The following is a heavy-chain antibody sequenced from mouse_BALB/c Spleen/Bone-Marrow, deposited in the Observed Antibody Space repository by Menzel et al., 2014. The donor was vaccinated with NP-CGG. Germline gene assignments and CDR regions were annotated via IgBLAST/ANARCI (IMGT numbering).Heavy chain of an antibody. CDR1: GFNIKDTY. D-gene: IGHD2-14*01. CDR2: IDPENGNI. J-gene: IGHJ3*01. V-gene: IGHV14-3*02. CDR3: ATYYRYDRRFAY. Sequence: EVQLVESGAELVKPGASVKLSCTASGFNIKDTYIHWVKRRPEQGLEWIGRIDPENGNIKYDPKFQGKATITADTSSNTAYLQLSSLTSEDTAVYYCATYYRYDRRFAYWGQGTLVTVSA.